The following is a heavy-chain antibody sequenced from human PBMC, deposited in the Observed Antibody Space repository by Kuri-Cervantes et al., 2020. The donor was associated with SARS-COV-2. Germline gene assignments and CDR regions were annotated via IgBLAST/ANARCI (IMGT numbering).Heavy chain of an antibody. Sequence: GESLKISCAASGFTFSSYSMHWVRQAPGKGLEWVSFISNRGNYIYYADSMKGRFTISRDNSKNTLYLQMNSLKTEDTAVYYCTTDSREYDFWSGWIFEHWGRGTLVTVSS. CDR3: TTDSREYDFWSGWIFEH. CDR2: ISNRGNYI. J-gene: IGHJ4*02. CDR1: GFTFSSYS. V-gene: IGHV3-21*03. D-gene: IGHD3-3*01.